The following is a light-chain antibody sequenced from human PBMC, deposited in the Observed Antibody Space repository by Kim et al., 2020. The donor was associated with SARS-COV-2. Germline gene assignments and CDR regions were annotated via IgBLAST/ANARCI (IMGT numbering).Light chain of an antibody. CDR2: EDK. Sequence: GKTITISCPRSSGSIASNYVQWYQQRPGSSPTIVIYEDKERPSGVPPRFSGSIDSSSNSASLTISGLETEDEADYYCQSYDNRRWVFGGGTKLTVL. V-gene: IGLV6-57*01. CDR3: QSYDNRRWV. CDR1: SGSIASNY. J-gene: IGLJ3*02.